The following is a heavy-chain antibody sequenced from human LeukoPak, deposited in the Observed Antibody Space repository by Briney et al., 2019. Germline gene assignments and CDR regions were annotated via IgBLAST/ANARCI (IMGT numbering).Heavy chain of an antibody. V-gene: IGHV3-21*01. J-gene: IGHJ4*02. CDR3: ARDLGYYGDLDY. CDR2: ITSSSSYI. Sequence: GGSLRLSCAASGFTFSSYSMNWVRQAPGKGREWVSSITSSSSYIYYADSVKGRFTISRDNAKNSLYLQMNSLRAEDTAVYYCARDLGYYGDLDYWGQGTLVTVSS. CDR1: GFTFSSYS. D-gene: IGHD4-17*01.